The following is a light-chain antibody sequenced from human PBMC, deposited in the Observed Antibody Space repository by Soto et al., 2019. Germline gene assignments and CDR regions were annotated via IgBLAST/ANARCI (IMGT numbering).Light chain of an antibody. V-gene: IGKV3-20*01. CDR3: QQYGSSIT. CDR1: QSIIGNQ. CDR2: NGP. J-gene: IGKJ5*01. Sequence: ILITPSPATPSVSTRERSTLPCRAIQSIIGNQLAWYRQKPGQPPRLPIYNGPHRATGIPDRFSGSGSGTDFTLTISRLEPEDFAVYYCQQYGSSITFGQGTRLETK.